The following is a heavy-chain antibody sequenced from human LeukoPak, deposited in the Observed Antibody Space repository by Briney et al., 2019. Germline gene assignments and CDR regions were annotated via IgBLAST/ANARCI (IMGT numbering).Heavy chain of an antibody. V-gene: IGHV1-2*02. J-gene: IGHJ4*02. CDR1: GYTFTGYY. Sequence: ASVKVSCKASGYTFTGYYMHWVRQAPGRGLEWMGWINPNSGGTNYAQKFQGRVTMTRDTSISTAYMELSRLRSDDTAVYYCARSNYYDSSGYYDYWGQGTLVTVSS. D-gene: IGHD3-22*01. CDR3: ARSNYYDSSGYYDY. CDR2: INPNSGGT.